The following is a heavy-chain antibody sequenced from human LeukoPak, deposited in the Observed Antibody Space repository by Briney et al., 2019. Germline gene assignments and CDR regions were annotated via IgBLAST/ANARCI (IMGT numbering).Heavy chain of an antibody. CDR2: ISSSSSYI. CDR1: GFTFSSYS. J-gene: IGHJ4*02. Sequence: GGSLRLSCAASGFTFSSYSMNWVRQAPGKGLEWVSSISSSSSYIYYADSVKGRFTISRDNAKNSLYLQMNSLRAEDTAVYYCAKDPSDPFGYSGYDWGGYWGQGTLVTVS. V-gene: IGHV3-21*04. D-gene: IGHD5-12*01. CDR3: AKDPSDPFGYSGYDWGGY.